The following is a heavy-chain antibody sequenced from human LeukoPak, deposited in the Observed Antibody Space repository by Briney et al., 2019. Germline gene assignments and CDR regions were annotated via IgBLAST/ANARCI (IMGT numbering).Heavy chain of an antibody. CDR3: ARETLIKYSSGWMGAAFDI. V-gene: IGHV3-11*04. D-gene: IGHD6-19*01. J-gene: IGHJ3*02. CDR1: GFTFSDYY. CDR2: ISSSGSTI. Sequence: GGSLRLSCAVSGFTFSDYYMSWIRQAPGKGLEWVSYISSSGSTIYYADSVKGRFTISRDNAKNSLYLQMNSLRAEDTAVYYCARETLIKYSSGWMGAAFDIWGQGTMVTVSS.